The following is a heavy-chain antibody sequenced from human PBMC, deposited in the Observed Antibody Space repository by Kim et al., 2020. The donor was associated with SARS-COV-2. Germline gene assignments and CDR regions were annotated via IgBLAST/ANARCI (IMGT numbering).Heavy chain of an antibody. CDR3: AKEMTTAIHYFDH. CDR2: IRWNRGGI. J-gene: IGHJ4*01. CDR1: GFTFENFA. Sequence: GGSLRLSCAVSGFTFENFAMHWVRQAPGKGLEWVSGIRWNRGGIEYADSVKGRFTIHRDNANSMLYLQMISLGAEDTAVYYCAKEMTTAIHYFDHW. D-gene: IGHD1-1*01. V-gene: IGHV3-9*01.